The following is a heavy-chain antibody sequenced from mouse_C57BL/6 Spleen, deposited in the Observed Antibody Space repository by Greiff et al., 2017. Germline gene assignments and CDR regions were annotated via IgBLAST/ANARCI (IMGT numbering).Heavy chain of an antibody. CDR2: INPSNGGT. J-gene: IGHJ1*03. V-gene: IGHV1-53*01. D-gene: IGHD1-3*01. CDR1: GYTFTSYW. Sequence: VQLQQPGTELVKPGASVKLSCKASGYTFTSYWMHWVKQRPGQGLEWIGNINPSNGGTNYNEKFKSKATLTVDKSSSTAYMQRSSLTSEDSAVYYCARSELRLWYFDVWGTGTTVTVSS. CDR3: ARSELRLWYFDV.